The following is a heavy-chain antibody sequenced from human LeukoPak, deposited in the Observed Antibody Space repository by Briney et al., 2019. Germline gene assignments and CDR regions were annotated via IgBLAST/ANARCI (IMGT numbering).Heavy chain of an antibody. CDR3: ARDSSGSKLDV. CDR1: GGSISSSSYY. D-gene: IGHD3-22*01. CDR2: IYYSGST. J-gene: IGHJ6*04. Sequence: SKTLSLTCTVSGGSISSSSYYWGWIRQPPGKEMEWIGCIYYSGSTYYNPSLKSRVTISVDTSKNQFSLKLSSVTAADTAVYYCARDSSGSKLDVWGKGTTVTVSS. V-gene: IGHV4-39*07.